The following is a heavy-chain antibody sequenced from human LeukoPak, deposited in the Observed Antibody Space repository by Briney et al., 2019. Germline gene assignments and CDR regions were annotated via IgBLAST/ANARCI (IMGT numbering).Heavy chain of an antibody. CDR1: GFTLSSNY. D-gene: IGHD2-21*02. V-gene: IGHV3-66*01. J-gene: IGHJ4*02. CDR2: IYSGGGT. CDR3: ATETDDY. Sequence: GGSLRLSCAASGFTLSSNYMSWVREATGKGLEWVSVIYSGGGTYYADSVKGRFTISRDNSKNTVYLQMNSLRAEDTAVYYCATETDDYWGQGTLVTVSS.